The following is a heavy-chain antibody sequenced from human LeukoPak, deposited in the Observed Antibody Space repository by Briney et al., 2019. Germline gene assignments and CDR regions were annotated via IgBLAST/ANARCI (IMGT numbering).Heavy chain of an antibody. CDR1: GFTFSSYA. D-gene: IGHD2-2*01. Sequence: SGGSLRLSCAASGFTFSSYAMSWVRQAPGKGLEWVSAISGSGGSTYYADSVKGRFTFSRDNSKNTLYLQMNSLRAEDTAVYYCAKKTLYCSSTSCYLSVKGGLDAFDIRGQGTMVTVSS. J-gene: IGHJ3*02. CDR2: ISGSGGST. V-gene: IGHV3-23*01. CDR3: AKKTLYCSSTSCYLSVKGGLDAFDI.